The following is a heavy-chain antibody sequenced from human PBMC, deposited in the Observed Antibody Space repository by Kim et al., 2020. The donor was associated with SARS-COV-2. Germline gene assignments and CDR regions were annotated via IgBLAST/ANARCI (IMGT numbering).Heavy chain of an antibody. CDR2: IYYSGST. CDR3: ARATSVLRYFDWSNSTPTHRAYWYFDM. CDR1: GGSISSSSYY. J-gene: IGHJ2*01. Sequence: SETLSLTCTVSGGSISSSSYYWGWIRQPPGKGLEWIGSIYYSGSTYYNPSLKSRVTISVDTSKNQFSLKLSSVTAADTAVYYCARATSVLRYFDWSNSTPTHRAYWYFDMWRRGPLDPVS. V-gene: IGHV4-39*01. D-gene: IGHD3-9*01.